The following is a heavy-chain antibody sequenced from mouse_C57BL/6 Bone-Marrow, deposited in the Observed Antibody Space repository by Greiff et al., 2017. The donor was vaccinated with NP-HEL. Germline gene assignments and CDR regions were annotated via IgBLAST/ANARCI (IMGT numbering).Heavy chain of an antibody. V-gene: IGHV1-82*01. CDR1: GYAFSSSW. D-gene: IGHD3-2*02. J-gene: IGHJ3*01. CDR2: IYPGDGDT. CDR3: ATAQATPWFAY. Sequence: VKLQQSGPELVKPGASVKISCKASGYAFSSSWMNWVKQRPGKGLEWIGRIYPGDGDTNYNGKFKGKATLTADKSSSTAYMQLSSLTSEDSAVYFCATAQATPWFAYWGQGTLVTVSA.